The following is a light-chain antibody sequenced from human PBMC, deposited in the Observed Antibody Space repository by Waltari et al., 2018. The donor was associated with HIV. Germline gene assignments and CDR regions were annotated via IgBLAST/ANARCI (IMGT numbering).Light chain of an antibody. V-gene: IGKV1-5*03. CDR3: QQYNSYPWT. J-gene: IGKJ1*01. Sequence: DIQMTQSPSTLSASVGDRVTVTCRASQILSSWLAWYQQKPGKDPKLHIYKASTLQSGVPSRFSGSGSGTEFTLTISSLQPDDFATYYCQQYNSYPWTFGQGTKVEI. CDR1: QILSSW. CDR2: KAS.